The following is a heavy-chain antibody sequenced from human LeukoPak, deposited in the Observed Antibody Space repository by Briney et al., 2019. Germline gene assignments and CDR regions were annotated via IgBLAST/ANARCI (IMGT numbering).Heavy chain of an antibody. CDR1: GFTFSNYA. J-gene: IGHJ4*02. V-gene: IGHV3-30-3*01. CDR2: ISYDGSYI. Sequence: GGSLRLSCAASGFTFSNYAMHWVRQAPGKGLEWVALISYDGSYIYYADSVKGRFTISRDNSKNTLSLQMNSLRAGDTALYYCARPLLTTVTPFDYWGQGTLVTVSS. D-gene: IGHD4-17*01. CDR3: ARPLLTTVTPFDY.